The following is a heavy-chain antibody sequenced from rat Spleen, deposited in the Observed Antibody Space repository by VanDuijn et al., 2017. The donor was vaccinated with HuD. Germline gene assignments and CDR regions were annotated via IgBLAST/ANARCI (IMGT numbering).Heavy chain of an antibody. CDR1: GFTFSDYY. D-gene: IGHD1-1*01. J-gene: IGHJ2*01. Sequence: EVQLVESDGGLVQPGRSLKLSCADSGFTFSDYYMAWVRQAPTKGLEWVATISYDGSSTYYRDSVKGRFTISRDNAKSTLYLQMDSLRSEDTATYYCARRGLEWSFDHWGQGVMVTVSS. CDR2: ISYDGSST. CDR3: ARRGLEWSFDH. V-gene: IGHV5-29*01.